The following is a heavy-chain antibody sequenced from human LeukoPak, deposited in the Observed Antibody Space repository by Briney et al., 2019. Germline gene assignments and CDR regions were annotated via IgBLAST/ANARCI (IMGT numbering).Heavy chain of an antibody. Sequence: GGSLRLSCTGSGFTFSSYAMYWVRQAPGKGLEWVSGIFGSGGSAHYADSVKGRFTISRDNSQNTVYLQMNSLRAEDTAVYYCGKTTTGYSSGRNPAWPVDYWGQGTLVTVSS. CDR3: GKTTTGYSSGRNPAWPVDY. CDR1: GFTFSSYA. CDR2: IFGSGGSA. V-gene: IGHV3-23*01. J-gene: IGHJ4*02. D-gene: IGHD6-19*01.